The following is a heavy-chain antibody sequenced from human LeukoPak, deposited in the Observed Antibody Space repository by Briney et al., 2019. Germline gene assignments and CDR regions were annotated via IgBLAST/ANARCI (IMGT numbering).Heavy chain of an antibody. CDR3: AKSLRDSKIFSYFDY. Sequence: GGSLRLSCAASGFTFSSYGMHWVRQAPGKGLEWVAFIRYDGSNKYYADSVKGRFTISRDNSKNTLYLQMNGLRAEDTAVYYCAKSLRDSKIFSYFDYWGQGTLVTVSS. CDR2: IRYDGSNK. D-gene: IGHD3-9*01. CDR1: GFTFSSYG. J-gene: IGHJ4*02. V-gene: IGHV3-30*02.